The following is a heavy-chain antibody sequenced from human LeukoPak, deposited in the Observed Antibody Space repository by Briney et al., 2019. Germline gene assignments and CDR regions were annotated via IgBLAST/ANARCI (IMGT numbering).Heavy chain of an antibody. Sequence: PGGSLRLSCAASGFTFSSYAMSWVRQAPGKGLEWVSAISGSGGSTYYADSVKGRFTISRDNAKNSLYLQMNSLRAEDTALYHCARAAPGSGWNYGMDVWGQGTTVTVSS. D-gene: IGHD6-19*01. V-gene: IGHV3-23*01. CDR3: ARAAPGSGWNYGMDV. CDR1: GFTFSSYA. CDR2: ISGSGGST. J-gene: IGHJ6*02.